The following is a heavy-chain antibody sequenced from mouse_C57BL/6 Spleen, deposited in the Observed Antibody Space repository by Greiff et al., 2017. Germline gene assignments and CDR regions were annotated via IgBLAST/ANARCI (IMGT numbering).Heavy chain of an antibody. CDR1: GFTFSSYA. CDR2: ISSGGDYI. D-gene: IGHD1-1*01. J-gene: IGHJ4*01. CDR3: TRELSITTGLYYAMDY. V-gene: IGHV5-9-1*02. Sequence: DVQLVESGEGLVKPGGSLKLSCAASGFTFSSYAMSWVRQTPEKRLEWVAYISSGGDYIYYADTVKGRFTISRDNARNTLYLQMSSLQAEDTAMYDCTRELSITTGLYYAMDYWGQGTSVTVSS.